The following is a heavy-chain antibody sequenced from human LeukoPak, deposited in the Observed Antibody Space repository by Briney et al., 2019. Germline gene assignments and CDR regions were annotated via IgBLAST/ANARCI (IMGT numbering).Heavy chain of an antibody. D-gene: IGHD4-17*01. Sequence: SETLSLTCTVSGGSLSSYFWSWIRQPPGKGLEWIGYIHNSATTNCNPSLKSRVTISLDTAKNQFSLKLTSVTAADTAVYFCARSRGGFGDYGSWFDPWGQGTLVTVSS. CDR1: GGSLSSYF. V-gene: IGHV4-59*12. J-gene: IGHJ5*02. CDR2: IHNSATT. CDR3: ARSRGGFGDYGSWFDP.